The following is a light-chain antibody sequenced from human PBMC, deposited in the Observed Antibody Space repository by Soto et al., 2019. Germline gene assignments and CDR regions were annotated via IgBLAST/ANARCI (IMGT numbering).Light chain of an antibody. CDR1: QSVSSNY. CDR3: QQYGGSPRVT. J-gene: IGKJ4*01. V-gene: IGKV3-20*01. Sequence: EIVLTQSPGTLSLSPGERVTLSCRASQSVSSNYLAWYQQKPGQAPRLLIYSASSRATGIPDRFSGSGSGKDFPLTINRLEPEDFAVYYCQQYGGSPRVTFGGGTKVEIK. CDR2: SAS.